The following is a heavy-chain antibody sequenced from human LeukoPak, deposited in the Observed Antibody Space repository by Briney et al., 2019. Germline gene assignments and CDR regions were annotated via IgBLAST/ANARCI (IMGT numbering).Heavy chain of an antibody. CDR1: GGTFSTFA. D-gene: IGHD2-15*01. J-gene: IGHJ4*02. CDR3: ARDQDCSGGTCYSPNFDD. Sequence: SVKVSCKASGGTFSTFAISWVRQAPGQGLEWMGGIIPIFDTVNYAQKFQGRVTITADESASTAYMELSSLRSEDTAVYYCARDQDCSGGTCYSPNFDDWGQGTQVTVSS. V-gene: IGHV1-69*01. CDR2: IIPIFDTV.